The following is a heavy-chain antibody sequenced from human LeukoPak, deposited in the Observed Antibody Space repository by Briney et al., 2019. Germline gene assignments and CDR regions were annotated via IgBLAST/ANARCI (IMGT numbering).Heavy chain of an antibody. V-gene: IGHV3-23*01. CDR2: IYSGGAT. J-gene: IGHJ1*01. CDR3: AKGCSGGGCYSRDRYFQH. D-gene: IGHD2-15*01. CDR1: GFTFSSYA. Sequence: PGGSLRLSCAASGFTFSSYAMSWVRQAPGKGLEWVSVIYSGGATYYADSVKGRFTISRDSSKNTLYLLMNSLRAEDTAIYFCAKGCSGGGCYSRDRYFQHWGQGTLVTASS.